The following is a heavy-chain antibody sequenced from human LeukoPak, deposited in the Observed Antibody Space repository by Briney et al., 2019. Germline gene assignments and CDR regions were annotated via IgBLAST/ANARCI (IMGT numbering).Heavy chain of an antibody. CDR3: ARGRVVPAATYWYFDL. V-gene: IGHV3-53*01. J-gene: IGHJ2*01. CDR2: IYSGGST. D-gene: IGHD2-2*01. Sequence: GGSLRLSCAASGFTVSSNYMSWVRQAPGKGLEWVSVIYSGGSTYYADSVKGRFTISRDNSKNTLYLQMNSLRAEDTAVYYCARGRVVPAATYWYFDLWGRGTLVTVSS. CDR1: GFTVSSNY.